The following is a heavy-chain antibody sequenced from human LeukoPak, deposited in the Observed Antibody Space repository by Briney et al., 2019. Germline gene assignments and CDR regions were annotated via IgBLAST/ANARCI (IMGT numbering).Heavy chain of an antibody. V-gene: IGHV3-11*01. Sequence: GGSLRLSCAASGFTFSDYYMSWIRQAPGKGLEWVSYISSSGSTIYYADSVKGRFTISRDNAKNSLYLQMNSLRAEDTAVYYCARAYYGSGSYYNPGPVDYWGQGTLVTVSS. CDR2: ISSSGSTI. CDR1: GFTFSDYY. D-gene: IGHD3-10*01. J-gene: IGHJ4*02. CDR3: ARAYYGSGSYYNPGPVDY.